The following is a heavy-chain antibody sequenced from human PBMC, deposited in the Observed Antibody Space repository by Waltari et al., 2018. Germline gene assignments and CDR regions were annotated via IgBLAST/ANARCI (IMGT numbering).Heavy chain of an antibody. J-gene: IGHJ2*01. CDR1: GFSSSDYA. D-gene: IGHD4-17*01. V-gene: IGHV3-23*01. CDR3: ARSTGHYLYWYLDL. CDR2: VSSSGTST. Sequence: VQLSESGGGFVEPGGSLRLSCEASGFSSSDYAMTWVRQAPGKGLEWVLVVSSSGTSTYYADFVKGRFTVSRDSSKNTVYLQLNRLRAEDTAVYFCARSTGHYLYWYLDLWGHGALVSVSS.